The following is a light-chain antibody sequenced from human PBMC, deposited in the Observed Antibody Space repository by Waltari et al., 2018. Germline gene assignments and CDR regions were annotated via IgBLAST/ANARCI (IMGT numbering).Light chain of an antibody. J-gene: IGKJ1*01. CDR3: QQYGSSPRT. CDR2: GAS. V-gene: IGKV3-20*01. CDR1: ESVSSTY. Sequence: IVLTQSPGTLSLSPWERATLSGRARESVSSTYLAWYQHKLGQAPRLLIYGASSRATGIPDRFSGSGSGTDFTLTISRLEPEDFAVYYCQQYGSSPRTFGQGTKVEIK.